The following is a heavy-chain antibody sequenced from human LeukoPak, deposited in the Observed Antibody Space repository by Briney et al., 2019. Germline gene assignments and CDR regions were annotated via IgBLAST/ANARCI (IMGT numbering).Heavy chain of an antibody. J-gene: IGHJ4*02. D-gene: IGHD1-26*01. CDR3: ARDTEWEKNPDYFDY. CDR1: GYSFTGYY. V-gene: IGHV1-18*04. Sequence: GASVKVSCKPSGYSFTGYYMHWVRQAPGQGLEWMGWISAKNGNTIFAQKVQGRVTLTTDTSTSTAYMELRSLRSDDTAVYYCARDTEWEKNPDYFDYWGQGTLVTVSS. CDR2: ISAKNGNT.